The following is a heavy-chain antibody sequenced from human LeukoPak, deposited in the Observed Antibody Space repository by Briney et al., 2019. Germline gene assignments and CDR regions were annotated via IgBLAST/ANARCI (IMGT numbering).Heavy chain of an antibody. CDR2: IYYSGST. CDR1: GGSISSSSYY. Sequence: SETLSLTCTVSGGSISSSSYYWGWIRQPPGKGLEWIASIYYSGSTYYNPSLKSRVTISVDTSKNQFSLKLSSVTAADTAVYYCARQKKPNWFDPWGQGTLVTVSS. CDR3: ARQKKPNWFDP. V-gene: IGHV4-39*01. J-gene: IGHJ5*02.